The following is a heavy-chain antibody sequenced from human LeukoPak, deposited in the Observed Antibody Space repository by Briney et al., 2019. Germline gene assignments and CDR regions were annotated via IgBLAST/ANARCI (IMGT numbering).Heavy chain of an antibody. CDR2: IYYSGST. CDR1: GGSISSSNYY. J-gene: IGHJ5*02. V-gene: IGHV4-39*01. D-gene: IGHD3-10*01. CDR3: ARLARFHNWFDP. Sequence: PSETLSLTCTVSGGSISSSNYYWGWIRQPPGKGLEWIGSIYYSGSTYYNPSLKSRVTISVDTSKNQFSLKLSSVTAADTAVYYCARLARFHNWFDPWGQGTLVTVSS.